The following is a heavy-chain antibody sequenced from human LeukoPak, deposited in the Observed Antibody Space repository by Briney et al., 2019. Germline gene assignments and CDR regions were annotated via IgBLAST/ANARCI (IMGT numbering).Heavy chain of an antibody. J-gene: IGHJ4*02. CDR2: IYYSGST. CDR3: ARHSLNWYYFDY. D-gene: IGHD1-20*01. V-gene: IGHV4-39*01. Sequence: SETLSLTCTVSGDSISTGTYYWGWIRRPPGTGLEWIGSIYYSGSTYYNPSLKSRVTISVDTSKNQFSLKLSSVTAADTAVYYCARHSLNWYYFDYWGQGTLVTVSS. CDR1: GDSISTGTYY.